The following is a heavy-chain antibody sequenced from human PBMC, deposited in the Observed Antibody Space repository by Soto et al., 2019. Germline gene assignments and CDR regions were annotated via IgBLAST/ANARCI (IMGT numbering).Heavy chain of an antibody. CDR3: AREGSYSAYNFAHGIQLWSFDF. J-gene: IGHJ4*02. CDR1: GGSINTFY. Sequence: SETLSLTCTVSGGSINTFYWSWVRQPAGKGLEWIGRIFSSGSTSFNPSLESRVAMSVDTSKNHFSLNSSSVTAAAMAVYYCAREGSYSAYNFAHGIQLWSFDFWGQGALVTVSS. V-gene: IGHV4-4*07. D-gene: IGHD5-12*01. CDR2: IFSSGST.